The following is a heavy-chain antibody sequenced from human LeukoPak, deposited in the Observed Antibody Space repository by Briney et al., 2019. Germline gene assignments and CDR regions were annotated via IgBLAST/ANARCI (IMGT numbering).Heavy chain of an antibody. CDR1: GFTFSSYA. D-gene: IGHD1-26*01. J-gene: IGHJ3*02. V-gene: IGHV3-23*01. CDR3: AKDSAQMGSTWELDAFDI. Sequence: GGSLRLSCAASGFTFSSYAMSWVRQAPGKGLEWVSAISGSGGSTYYADSVKGRFTISRDNSKNTLYLQMNSLRAEDTAVYYCAKDSAQMGSTWELDAFDIWGQGTMVTVSS. CDR2: ISGSGGST.